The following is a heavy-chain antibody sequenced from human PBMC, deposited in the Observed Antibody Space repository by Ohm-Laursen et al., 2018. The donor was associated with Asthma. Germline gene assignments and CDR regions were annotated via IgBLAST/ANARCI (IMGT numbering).Heavy chain of an antibody. CDR2: IYPSGST. V-gene: IGHV4-30-2*01. D-gene: IGHD3-9*01. CDR3: VREDFDWPPGYCDY. Sequence: SETLSLTCAVSGDSFTNGAYSWSWIRQPPGKGLEWIGYIYPSGSTYYNPSLKSRVTISVDTSKNQFSLKLSSVTAADTAVYYCVREDFDWPPGYCDYWGQGTLVTVSS. J-gene: IGHJ4*02. CDR1: GDSFTNGAYS.